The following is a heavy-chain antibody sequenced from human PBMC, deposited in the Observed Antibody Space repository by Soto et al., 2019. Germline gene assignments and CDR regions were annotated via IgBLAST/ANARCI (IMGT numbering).Heavy chain of an antibody. D-gene: IGHD6-19*01. CDR1: GYTFTGYY. Sequence: ASVKVSCKASGYTFTGYYMHWVRQAPGQGLERMGWINPNSGGTNYAQKSQGWVTMTTASSTSTAYMELRSLRSDDTAVYYCARDAQYSSRWHPIDYWGQGTLVTVSS. J-gene: IGHJ4*02. CDR2: INPNSGGT. V-gene: IGHV1-2*04. CDR3: ARDAQYSSRWHPIDY.